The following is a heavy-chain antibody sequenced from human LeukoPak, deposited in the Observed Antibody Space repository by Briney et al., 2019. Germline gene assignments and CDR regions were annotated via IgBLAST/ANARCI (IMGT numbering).Heavy chain of an antibody. J-gene: IGHJ3*02. CDR3: ARDVYDSSGCDAFDI. CDR2: IIPIFGTA. V-gene: IGHV1-69*01. D-gene: IGHD3-22*01. Sequence: GSSVKVSCKASGGTFSSYAISWVRQAPGQGLEWMGGIIPIFGTANYAQKFQGRVTITADESTSTAYMELSRLRSDDTAVYYCARDVYDSSGCDAFDIWGQGTMVTVSS. CDR1: GGTFSSYA.